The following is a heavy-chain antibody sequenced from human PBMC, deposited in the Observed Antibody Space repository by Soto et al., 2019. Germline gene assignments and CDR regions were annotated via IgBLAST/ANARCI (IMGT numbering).Heavy chain of an antibody. CDR2: IIPIFATA. D-gene: IGHD3-16*01. CDR3: AQCLLGVNYYYGMDV. Sequence: QVQLVQSGAEVKKPGSSVKVSCKASGGTFSSYAINWVRQAPGQGLEWMGGIIPIFATADYAQKFQGRVKITADESTSPAYMELSSLRSEATAVYYCAQCLLGVNYYYGMDVWGQGTTVTVSS. V-gene: IGHV1-69*12. J-gene: IGHJ6*02. CDR1: GGTFSSYA.